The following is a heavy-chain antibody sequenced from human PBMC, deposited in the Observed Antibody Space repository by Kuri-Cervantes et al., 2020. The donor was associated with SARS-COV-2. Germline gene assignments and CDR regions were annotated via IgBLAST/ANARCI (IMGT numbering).Heavy chain of an antibody. CDR1: GYTFTSYY. Sequence: ASVKVSCKASGYTFTSYYMHWVRQAPGQGLEWMGIINPSGGSTSYAQKFQGRVTMTRDTSTSTVYMELSSLRSEDTAMYYCARDSGAGVEMATIDAFDIWGQGTMVTVSS. V-gene: IGHV1-46*01. J-gene: IGHJ3*02. CDR2: INPSGGST. D-gene: IGHD5-24*01. CDR3: ARDSGAGVEMATIDAFDI.